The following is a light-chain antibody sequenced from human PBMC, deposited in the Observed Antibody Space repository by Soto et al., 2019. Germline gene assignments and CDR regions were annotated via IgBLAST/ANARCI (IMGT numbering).Light chain of an antibody. V-gene: IGKV1-5*01. Sequence: IQMTQSPSTLSASVGDRVTITCRASQSISSWLAWYQQKPGKAPSLLISDASNLESGVPSRFSGSGSGTEFTLTISSLQPDDFATYYCQQYKSYLTFGQGTKVDIK. CDR2: DAS. J-gene: IGKJ1*01. CDR1: QSISSW. CDR3: QQYKSYLT.